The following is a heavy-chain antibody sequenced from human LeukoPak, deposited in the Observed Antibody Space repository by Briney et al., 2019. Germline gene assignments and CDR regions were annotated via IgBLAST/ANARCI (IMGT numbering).Heavy chain of an antibody. CDR2: INPSGGST. Sequence: ASVKVSCKASGYTFTSYYMHWVRQAPGQGLEWMGIINPSGGSTSYAQKFQGRVTMTRDMSTSTVYMELSSLRSEDTAVYYCARDGLERLKLDYWGQGTLVTVSS. CDR1: GYTFTSYY. CDR3: ARDGLERLKLDY. D-gene: IGHD1-1*01. V-gene: IGHV1-46*01. J-gene: IGHJ4*02.